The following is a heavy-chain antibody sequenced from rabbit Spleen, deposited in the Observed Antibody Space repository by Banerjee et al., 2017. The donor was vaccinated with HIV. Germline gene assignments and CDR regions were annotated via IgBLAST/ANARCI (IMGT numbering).Heavy chain of an antibody. V-gene: IGHV1S45*01. D-gene: IGHD8-1*01. CDR3: ARDGAGGSYFAL. CDR2: IYAGSSGST. Sequence: QEQLVESGGDLVKPEGSLTLTCTASGFSFSSSAWICWVRQAPGKGLEWIACIYAGSSGSTYYASWAKGRFTISETSSTTVTLQMTSLTAADTATYFCARDGAGGSYFALWGPGTLVTVS. J-gene: IGHJ6*01. CDR1: GFSFSSSAW.